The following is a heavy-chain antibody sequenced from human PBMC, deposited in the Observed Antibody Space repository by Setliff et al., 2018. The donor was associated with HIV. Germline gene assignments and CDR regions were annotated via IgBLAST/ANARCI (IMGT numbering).Heavy chain of an antibody. CDR1: GGSISSYY. CDR2: IYSSGRT. CDR3: AREGDYDYVWGSYRI. D-gene: IGHD3-16*02. V-gene: IGHV4-4*07. Sequence: SETLSLTCTVSGGSISSYYWNWIRQPAGKGLEWIGRIYSSGRTNYNPSLKSRVTMSADTSKNQFSLKLSSVTAADTAVYYCAREGDYDYVWGSYRIWGQGTLVTVSS. J-gene: IGHJ4*02.